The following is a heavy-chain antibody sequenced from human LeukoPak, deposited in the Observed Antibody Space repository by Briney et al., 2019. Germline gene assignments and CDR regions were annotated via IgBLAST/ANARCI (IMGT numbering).Heavy chain of an antibody. CDR3: ARRYGDASFGY. V-gene: IGHV4-39*07. CDR1: GGSISSSSYY. Sequence: SETLSPTCTVSGGSISSSSYYWGWIRQPPGKGLEWIGSIYYSGSTYYNPSLKSRVTISVDTSKNQFSLKLSSVTAADTAVYYCARRYGDASFGYWGQGTLVTVSS. CDR2: IYYSGST. D-gene: IGHD4-17*01. J-gene: IGHJ4*02.